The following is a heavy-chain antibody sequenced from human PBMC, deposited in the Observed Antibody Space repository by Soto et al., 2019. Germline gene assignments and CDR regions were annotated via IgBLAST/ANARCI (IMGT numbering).Heavy chain of an antibody. J-gene: IGHJ4*02. D-gene: IGHD6-19*01. CDR3: VQTTGWPGFDF. Sequence: EVQLVESGGGLIQPGGSLRLSCAASGFAVSSKYMTWVRQAPGKGLEWVSVIYGGGTTYYADSVKGRFTISRDTSKNTLYLQMNSLRAEDTAVYYCVQTTGWPGFDFWGQGTLVTDSS. CDR2: IYGGGTT. CDR1: GFAVSSKY. V-gene: IGHV3-53*01.